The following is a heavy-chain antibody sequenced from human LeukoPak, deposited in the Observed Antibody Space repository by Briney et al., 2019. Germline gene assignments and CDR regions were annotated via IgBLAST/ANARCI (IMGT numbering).Heavy chain of an antibody. D-gene: IGHD2-2*01. CDR1: GGSFSGYY. CDR3: ARSQLGYCSSTSCHRGYYFDY. J-gene: IGHJ4*02. V-gene: IGHV4-34*01. CDR2: INHGGST. Sequence: SETLSLTCAVYGGSFSGYYWSWIRQPPGKGLEWIGEINHGGSTNYNPSLKSRVTISVDTSKNQFSLKLSSVTAADTAVYYCARSQLGYCSSTSCHRGYYFDYWGQGTLVTVSS.